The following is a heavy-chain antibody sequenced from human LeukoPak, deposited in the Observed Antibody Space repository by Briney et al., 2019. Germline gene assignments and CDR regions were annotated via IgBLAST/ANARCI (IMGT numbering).Heavy chain of an antibody. J-gene: IGHJ4*02. CDR1: GFSFNTYA. Sequence: PGGSLRLSCETSGFSFNTYAMSWVRQTPGKGLEWVAGVSHSGARTYYADSVKGRFAISRDSSKKTVYLQMNGLSAEDMALYYCAKSPYGGNSAHFDYWGQGTLVTVSS. V-gene: IGHV3-23*01. CDR3: AKSPYGGNSAHFDY. D-gene: IGHD4-23*01. CDR2: VSHSGART.